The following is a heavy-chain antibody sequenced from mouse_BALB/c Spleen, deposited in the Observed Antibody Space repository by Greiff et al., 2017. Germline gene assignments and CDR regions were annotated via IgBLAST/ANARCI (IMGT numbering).Heavy chain of an antibody. V-gene: IGHV3-2*02. J-gene: IGHJ3*01. CDR3: ARKKNDGYYGFAY. CDR1: GYSITSDYA. Sequence: VQLKESGPGLVKPSQSLSLTCTVTGYSITSDYAWNWIRQFPGNKLEWMGYISYSGSTSYNPSLKSRISITRDTSKNQFFLQLNSVTTEDTATYYCARKKNDGYYGFAYWGQGTLVTVSA. D-gene: IGHD2-3*01. CDR2: ISYSGST.